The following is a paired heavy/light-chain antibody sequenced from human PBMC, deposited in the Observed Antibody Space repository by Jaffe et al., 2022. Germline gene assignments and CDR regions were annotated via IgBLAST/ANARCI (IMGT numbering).Light chain of an antibody. CDR2: DAS. V-gene: IGKV3-11*01. CDR3: QQRSNWPPEVT. CDR1: QSVSSY. Sequence: EIVLTQSPATLSLSPGERATLSCRASQSVSSYLAWYQQKPGQAPRLLIYDASNRATGIPARFSGSGSGTDFTLTISSLEPEDFAVYYCQQRSNWPPEVTFGPGTKVDIK. J-gene: IGKJ3*01.
Heavy chain of an antibody. Sequence: QVQLVQSGAEVKKPGASVKVSCKASGYTFTGYYMHWVRQAPGQGLEWMGRINPNSGGTNYAQKFQGRVTMTRDTSISTAYMELSRLRSDDTAVYYCARAIRRCSGGSCLVEYFQHWGQGTLVTVSS. CDR2: INPNSGGT. CDR1: GYTFTGYY. CDR3: ARAIRRCSGGSCLVEYFQH. V-gene: IGHV1-2*06. D-gene: IGHD2-15*01. J-gene: IGHJ1*01.